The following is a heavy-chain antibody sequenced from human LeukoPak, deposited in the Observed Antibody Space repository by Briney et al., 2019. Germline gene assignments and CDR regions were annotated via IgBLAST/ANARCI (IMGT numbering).Heavy chain of an antibody. CDR3: AKESNPLDV. J-gene: IGHJ6*04. V-gene: IGHV3-23*01. Sequence: GGSLRLSCVASGFTYSNYAMTWVRQAPGKGLEWVSAISSSGHATYYADSVKGRITISRDNPKNTLYLQMNSLRVEDTALYYCAKESNPLDVWGKGTTVTVSS. CDR2: ISSSGHAT. D-gene: IGHD2/OR15-2a*01. CDR1: GFTYSNYA.